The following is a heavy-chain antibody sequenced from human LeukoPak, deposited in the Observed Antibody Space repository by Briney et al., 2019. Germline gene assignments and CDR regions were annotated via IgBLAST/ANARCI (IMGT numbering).Heavy chain of an antibody. J-gene: IGHJ4*02. V-gene: IGHV3-30*18. CDR2: ISYDGSNK. CDR3: AKDDYVWGSYRYPAYPDY. Sequence: GGSLRLSCAASGFTFSSYGMHWVRQAPGKGLEWVAVISYDGSNKYYADSVKGRFTISRDNSKNTLYLQMNSLRAEDTAVHYCAKDDYVWGSYRYPAYPDYWGQGTLVTVSS. CDR1: GFTFSSYG. D-gene: IGHD3-16*02.